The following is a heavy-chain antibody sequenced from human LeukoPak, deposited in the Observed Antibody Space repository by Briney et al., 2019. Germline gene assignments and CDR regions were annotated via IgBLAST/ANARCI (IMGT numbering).Heavy chain of an antibody. V-gene: IGHV4-34*01. J-gene: IGHJ4*02. CDR2: INHSGST. D-gene: IGHD4-11*01. CDR1: GGSFSGYY. CDR3: VRHGGTRITLIEVCYFDS. Sequence: SETLSLTCAVYGGSFSGYYWSWIRQPPGKGLEWIGEINHSGSTNYNPSLKSRVTISVDTSKNQFSLKLSSVTAADTAVYYCVRHGGTRITLIEVCYFDSWGQGTLVTVSS.